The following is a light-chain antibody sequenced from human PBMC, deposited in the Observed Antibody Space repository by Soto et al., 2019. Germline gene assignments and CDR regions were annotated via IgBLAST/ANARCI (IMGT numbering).Light chain of an antibody. J-gene: IGLJ3*02. Sequence: QTVVTQEPSLTVSPGGTVTLTCTSSTGAVSSAYYPTWFQQKPGQAPRSLIYSTTNKHSWTPARFSGSLLGGKAALTLSGVQPEDEADYYCLLYYAGGSRVFGGGTKVTVL. CDR3: LLYYAGGSRV. CDR2: STT. CDR1: TGAVSSAYY. V-gene: IGLV7-43*01.